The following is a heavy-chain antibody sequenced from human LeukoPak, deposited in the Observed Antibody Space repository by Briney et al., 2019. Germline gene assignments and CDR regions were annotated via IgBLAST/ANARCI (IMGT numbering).Heavy chain of an antibody. Sequence: SETLSLTCTVSGYSISSGYYWGWIRQPPGKGLEWIGSIYHSGSTYYNPSLKSRVTISVDKSKNQFSLKLSSVTAADTAVYYCARWIQLAFDIWGQGTMVTVSS. CDR2: IYHSGST. CDR3: ARWIQLAFDI. V-gene: IGHV4-38-2*02. CDR1: GYSISSGYY. J-gene: IGHJ3*02. D-gene: IGHD5-18*01.